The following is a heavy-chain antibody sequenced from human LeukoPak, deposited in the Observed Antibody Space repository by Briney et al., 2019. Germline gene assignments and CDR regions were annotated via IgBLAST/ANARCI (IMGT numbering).Heavy chain of an antibody. D-gene: IGHD6-13*01. Sequence: SETLSLTCTVSNGPTNTYQWTWIRQPPGRGLEWIGNIHYSGSANYNPSLKSRVIISLDTSKNQVSLELSPVTAADTAVYYCARVGAGGPRRALDVWGQGTMVTVSS. CDR1: NGPTNTYQ. CDR2: IHYSGSA. J-gene: IGHJ3*01. CDR3: ARVGAGGPRRALDV. V-gene: IGHV4-59*01.